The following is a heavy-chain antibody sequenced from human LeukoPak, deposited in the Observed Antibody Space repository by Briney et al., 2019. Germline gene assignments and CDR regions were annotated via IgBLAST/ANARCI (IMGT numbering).Heavy chain of an antibody. V-gene: IGHV6-1*01. J-gene: IGHJ4*02. CDR3: ARDVGTSGWYTFDY. Sequence: PSAARPTPGAISGGHFFSKNGAGNGSRQAPPRSLWGLGMKYYRSKWYDDYAESLKGRITISPDTSKNQFSLQLNSVTPEDTAVYYCARDVGTSGWYTFDYWGQGTLVTVSS. D-gene: IGHD6-19*01. CDR1: GGHFFSKNGA. CDR2: KYYRSKWYD.